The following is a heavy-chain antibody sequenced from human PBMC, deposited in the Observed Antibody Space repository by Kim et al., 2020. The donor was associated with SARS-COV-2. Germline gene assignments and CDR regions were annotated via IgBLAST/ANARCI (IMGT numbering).Heavy chain of an antibody. V-gene: IGHV4-39*01. CDR3: ASSPYYYVFDY. CDR2: IYYSGST. Sequence: SETLSLTCTVSGGSISSSNYYWGWIRQPPGKGLEWVGSIYYSGSTYYNPSLKSRVTISVDTSKNQFSLRLTSVTAAVAAVYYCASSPYYYVFDYWGPGTLVTVSS. CDR1: GGSISSSNYY. J-gene: IGHJ4*02. D-gene: IGHD3-22*01.